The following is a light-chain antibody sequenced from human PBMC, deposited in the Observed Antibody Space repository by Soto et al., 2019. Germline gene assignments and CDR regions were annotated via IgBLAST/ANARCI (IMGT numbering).Light chain of an antibody. J-gene: IGLJ1*01. V-gene: IGLV1-40*01. CDR3: QSYDSRLTAYV. CDR1: SSSIGAGYE. CDR2: GNN. Sequence: QSVLTQPPSVSGAPGQRVTISCTGSSSSIGAGYEVHWYHQLPGAAPKLLVSGNNNRPSGVPDRFAASKSGTSASLAITGLQSEDEAQYYCQSYDSRLTAYVFGTGTKVTVL.